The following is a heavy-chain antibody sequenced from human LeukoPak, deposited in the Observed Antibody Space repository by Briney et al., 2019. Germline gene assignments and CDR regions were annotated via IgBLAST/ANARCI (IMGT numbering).Heavy chain of an antibody. Sequence: GGSLRLSCAASGFTVSSNYMSWVRQAPGKGLEWVANIKQDGSEKYYVDSVKGRFTISRDNAKNSLYLQMNSLRAEDTAVYYCARHHWGVAFDIWGQGTMVTVSS. J-gene: IGHJ3*02. V-gene: IGHV3-7*01. D-gene: IGHD3-16*01. CDR2: IKQDGSEK. CDR1: GFTVSSNY. CDR3: ARHHWGVAFDI.